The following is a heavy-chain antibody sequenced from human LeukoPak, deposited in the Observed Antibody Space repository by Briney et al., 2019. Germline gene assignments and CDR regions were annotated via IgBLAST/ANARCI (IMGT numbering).Heavy chain of an antibody. D-gene: IGHD3-22*01. J-gene: IGHJ4*02. CDR2: ISGSGGST. V-gene: IGHV3-23*01. Sequence: GGSLRLSCAASGFTFSSYVMSWVRQAPGKGLEWVSAISGSGGSTYYADSVKGRFTISRDNSKNTLYLQMNSLRAEDTAVYYCAKSIEMYYYDSSGYYYFHYWGQGTLVTVSS. CDR1: GFTFSSYV. CDR3: AKSIEMYYYDSSGYYYFHY.